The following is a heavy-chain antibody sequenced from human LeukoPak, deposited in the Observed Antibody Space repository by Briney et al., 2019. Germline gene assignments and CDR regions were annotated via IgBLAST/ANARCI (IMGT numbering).Heavy chain of an antibody. Sequence: PGGSLRLSCAASGFTFSSHWMHWVRQPPGKGLVWVSRINGDGRTTSYADSVKGRFTISKDNAKNTMYLQINSLRADDTAVYYCARGQEYSYGQFDYWGQGTLVTVSS. V-gene: IGHV3-74*01. CDR1: GFTFSSHW. CDR2: INGDGRTT. J-gene: IGHJ4*02. D-gene: IGHD5-18*01. CDR3: ARGQEYSYGQFDY.